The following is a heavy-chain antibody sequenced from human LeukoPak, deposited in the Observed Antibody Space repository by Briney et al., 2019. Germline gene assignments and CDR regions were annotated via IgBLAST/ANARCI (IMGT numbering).Heavy chain of an antibody. CDR2: IKQDGSDR. V-gene: IGHV3-7*03. D-gene: IGHD6-13*01. J-gene: IGHJ4*02. Sequence: PGGSLRLSCAASGFTFRNYWMSWVRQAPGTGLEWGANIKQDGSDRNYVTSVRGRFTISRDNAESSLCLQMNSLRAEDTAVYYCVRNLAVAGTCFDSWGQGTPVTVSS. CDR3: VRNLAVAGTCFDS. CDR1: GFTFRNYW.